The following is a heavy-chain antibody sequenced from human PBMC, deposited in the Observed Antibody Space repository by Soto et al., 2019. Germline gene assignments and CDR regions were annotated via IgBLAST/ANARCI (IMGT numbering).Heavy chain of an antibody. V-gene: IGHV1-18*04. Sequence: ASVKVSCKASGYTFTSYGISWVRQAPGQGLEWMGWISAYNGNTNYAQKLQGRVTMTTDTSTSTAYMELRSLRSDDTAVYYCARDLMFGNIVVHYYGMDVWGQGTTVTVS. CDR2: ISAYNGNT. CDR1: GYTFTSYG. D-gene: IGHD3-10*02. J-gene: IGHJ6*02. CDR3: ARDLMFGNIVVHYYGMDV.